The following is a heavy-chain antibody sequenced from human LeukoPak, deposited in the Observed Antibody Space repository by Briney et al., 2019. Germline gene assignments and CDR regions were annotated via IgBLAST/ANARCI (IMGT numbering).Heavy chain of an antibody. Sequence: PGGSLRLSCAGSGFTFSSYGMSWVHQTPGKGLEWVSAISGSGVSTYYVDSVKGRFTISRDNSKNTLVLHMNNLRAEDTAVYFCVRGLFYFDSWGQGTLVTVSS. J-gene: IGHJ4*02. CDR2: ISGSGVST. V-gene: IGHV3-23*01. CDR1: GFTFSSYG. CDR3: VRGLFYFDS.